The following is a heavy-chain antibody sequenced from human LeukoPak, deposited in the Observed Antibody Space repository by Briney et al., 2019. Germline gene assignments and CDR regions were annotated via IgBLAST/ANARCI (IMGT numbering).Heavy chain of an antibody. V-gene: IGHV4-39*01. D-gene: IGHD3-10*02. CDR1: GGSISSSSYY. Sequence: PSETLSLTCTVSGGSISSSSYYWGWIRQAQGKGLEWIGSIYYSGRTYYNPSIKGLITIRVNTSKNQYSLKLSSVTAADTAVYYCARSKGMFVRGSRVYFDYCGQGTLVTVSS. CDR2: IYYSGRT. J-gene: IGHJ4*02. CDR3: ARSKGMFVRGSRVYFDY.